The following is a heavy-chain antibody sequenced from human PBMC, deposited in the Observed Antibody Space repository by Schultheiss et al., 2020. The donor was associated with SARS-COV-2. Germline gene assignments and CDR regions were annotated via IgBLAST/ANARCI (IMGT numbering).Heavy chain of an antibody. J-gene: IGHJ6*02. CDR3: ARANQLLYDYYYYGMDV. V-gene: IGHV4-34*01. D-gene: IGHD2-2*02. CDR1: GRSFSGYY. Sequence: SETLSLTCAVYGRSFSGYYWSWIRQPPGKGLEWIGEINHSGSTNYNPSLKSRVTISVDTSKNQFSLKLSSVTAADTAVYYCARANQLLYDYYYYGMDVWGQGTTVTVSS. CDR2: INHSGST.